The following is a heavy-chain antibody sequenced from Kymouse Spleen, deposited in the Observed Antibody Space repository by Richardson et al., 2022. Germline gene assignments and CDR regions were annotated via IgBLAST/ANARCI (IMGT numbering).Heavy chain of an antibody. CDR3: ARCNYDFWSGYFNWFDP. V-gene: IGHV4-34*01. J-gene: IGHJ5*02. CDR2: INHSGST. Sequence: QVQLQQWGAGLLKPSETLSLTCAVYGGSFSGYYWSWIRQPPGKGLEWIGEINHSGSTNYNPSLKSRVTISVDTSKNQFSLKLSSVTAADTAVYYCARCNYDFWSGYFNWFDPWGQGTLVTVSS. D-gene: IGHD3-3*01. CDR1: GGSFSGYY.